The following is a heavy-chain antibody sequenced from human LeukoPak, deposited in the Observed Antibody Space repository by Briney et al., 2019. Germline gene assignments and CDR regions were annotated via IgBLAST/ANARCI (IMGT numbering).Heavy chain of an antibody. J-gene: IGHJ4*02. V-gene: IGHV3-15*01. CDR2: IKSKTDGGTT. CDR3: TTEEMATTSGDYYFDY. CDR1: GFTFSNAW. D-gene: IGHD5-24*01. Sequence: PGGSLRLSCAASGFTFSNAWMSWVRQAPGKGLEWVGRIKSKTDGGTTDYAAPVKGRFTISRDDSKNTLYLQMNSLKTEDTAVYYCTTEEMATTSGDYYFDYWGQGTLVTVSS.